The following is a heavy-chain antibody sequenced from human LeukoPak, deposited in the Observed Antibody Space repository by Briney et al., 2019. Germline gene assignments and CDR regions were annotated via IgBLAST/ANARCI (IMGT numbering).Heavy chain of an antibody. Sequence: ASVTLYCKASDYTFSSYSITWVRQAPGQGLEWMGWISPYNGNTNYAQNLQGRVTMTADTSTSTAYMELRSLTSDDTAVYYCARDPGPYYESGGAYAYWGQGTLVTVSS. D-gene: IGHD3-22*01. V-gene: IGHV1-18*04. CDR3: ARDPGPYYESGGAYAY. J-gene: IGHJ4*02. CDR1: DYTFSSYS. CDR2: ISPYNGNT.